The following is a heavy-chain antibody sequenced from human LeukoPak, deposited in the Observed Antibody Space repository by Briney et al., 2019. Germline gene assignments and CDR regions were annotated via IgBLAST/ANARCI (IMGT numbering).Heavy chain of an antibody. Sequence: GASVKVSCKASGYTFTSYGISWVRQAPGQGLEWMGWISAYNGNTNYAQKFQGRVTMTRDTSISTAYMELSRLRSDDTAVYYCARGGRMVRGAKLDYWGQGTLVTVSS. D-gene: IGHD3-10*01. CDR3: ARGGRMVRGAKLDY. CDR1: GYTFTSYG. V-gene: IGHV1-18*01. J-gene: IGHJ4*02. CDR2: ISAYNGNT.